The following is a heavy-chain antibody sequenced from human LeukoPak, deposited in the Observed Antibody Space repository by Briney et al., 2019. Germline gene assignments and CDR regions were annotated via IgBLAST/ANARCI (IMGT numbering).Heavy chain of an antibody. CDR2: IYYRGST. D-gene: IGHD6-19*01. CDR3: ARVRGIAVASHYYGMDV. Sequence: SETLSLTCTVSGGSISGSSYYWSWIRQHPGKGLEWIGFIYYRGSTYYNPSLKSRITMSLDTSKNQFSLNVSSVTAADTAVYYCARVRGIAVASHYYGMDVWGQGTTVTVSS. CDR1: GGSISGSSYY. J-gene: IGHJ6*02. V-gene: IGHV4-31*03.